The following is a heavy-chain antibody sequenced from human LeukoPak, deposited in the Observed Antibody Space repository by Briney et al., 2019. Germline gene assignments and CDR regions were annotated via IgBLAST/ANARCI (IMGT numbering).Heavy chain of an antibody. CDR2: IYSGGST. Sequence: GGSLRLSCAASGFTVISNYMSWVRQAPGKGLEWVSVIYSGGSTYYADSVKGRFTISRDNSKNTLYLQMNSLRAEDTAVYYCARPTPGPPGGWFDSWGQGTLVTVSS. V-gene: IGHV3-66*02. CDR1: GFTVISNY. J-gene: IGHJ5*01. CDR3: ARPTPGPPGGWFDS. D-gene: IGHD2-15*01.